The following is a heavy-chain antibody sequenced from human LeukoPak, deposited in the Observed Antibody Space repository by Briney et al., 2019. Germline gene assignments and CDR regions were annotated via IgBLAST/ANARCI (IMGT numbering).Heavy chain of an antibody. CDR2: ISGSGGST. V-gene: IGHV3-23*01. CDR3: ANPLYSSNGGRDY. J-gene: IGHJ4*02. CDR1: GFTFSSYA. Sequence: QPGGSLRLSCAASGFTFSSYAMSWVRQAPGKGLEWVSAISGSGGSTYYADSVKGRFTISRDNSKNTLYLQMNSLRAEDTALYYCANPLYSSNGGRDYWGQGTLVTVSS. D-gene: IGHD2-8*01.